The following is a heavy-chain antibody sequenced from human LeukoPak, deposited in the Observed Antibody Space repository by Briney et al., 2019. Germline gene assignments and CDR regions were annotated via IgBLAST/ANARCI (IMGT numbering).Heavy chain of an antibody. CDR1: GFTFSSYD. V-gene: IGHV3-13*01. Sequence: GGSLRLSCAASGFTFSSYDMHWVRQPTGKGLEWGSAIGTAGDTYYSDSVKGRFTISRDNAKNSLSLQMNSLRAEDTAVYYCARDSIAAAGTPDYWGQGTLVTVSS. CDR3: ARDSIAAAGTPDY. D-gene: IGHD6-13*01. CDR2: IGTAGDT. J-gene: IGHJ4*02.